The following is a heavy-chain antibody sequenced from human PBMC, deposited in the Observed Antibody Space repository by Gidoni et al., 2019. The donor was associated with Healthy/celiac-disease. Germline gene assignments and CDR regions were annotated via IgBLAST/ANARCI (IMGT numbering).Heavy chain of an antibody. CDR2: SPGSGGST. D-gene: IGHD3-22*01. Sequence: DVQLLESGGGLVQPGGSLSLSCTTSGFTFNTYAMSWVRQATGKGLGGVSASPGSGGSTYYADSVKGRFTISRDNSKNTLYLQMNSLRAEDTAVYYCARDNSVFLRNYFDYWGQGTLVTVSS. J-gene: IGHJ4*02. V-gene: IGHV3-23*01. CDR3: ARDNSVFLRNYFDY. CDR1: GFTFNTYA.